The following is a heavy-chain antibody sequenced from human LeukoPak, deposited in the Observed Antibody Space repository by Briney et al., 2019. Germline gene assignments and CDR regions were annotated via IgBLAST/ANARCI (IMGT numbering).Heavy chain of an antibody. V-gene: IGHV3-7*01. D-gene: IGHD3-16*01. J-gene: IGHJ4*02. CDR3: ARLLETYDYVWGSYGFDS. CDR1: GFTFSSYW. Sequence: GGSLRLSCAASGFTFSSYWMSWVRQAPGKGLEGVANIKEDGSEKYYVDSVKGGFTISRDNAKNSLYLQMTGLRAEDTAVFYCARLLETYDYVWGSYGFDSWGQGTLVTVSS. CDR2: IKEDGSEK.